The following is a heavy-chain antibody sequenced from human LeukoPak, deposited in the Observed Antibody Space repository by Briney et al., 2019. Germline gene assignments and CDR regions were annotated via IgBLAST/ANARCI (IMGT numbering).Heavy chain of an antibody. J-gene: IGHJ4*02. CDR3: ARYGSDYPMDY. D-gene: IGHD4-17*01. V-gene: IGHV4-30-4*01. Sequence: SETLSLTCTVSGGSISSGDYYWSWIRQPPGKGLEWIGYIYYSGSTYYNPSLKSRVTIPVDTSKNQFSLKLSSVTAADTAVYYCARYGSDYPMDYWGQGTLVTVSS. CDR1: GGSISSGDYY. CDR2: IYYSGST.